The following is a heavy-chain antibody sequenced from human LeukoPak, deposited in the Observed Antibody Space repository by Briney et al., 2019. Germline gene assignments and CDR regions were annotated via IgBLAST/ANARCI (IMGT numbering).Heavy chain of an antibody. J-gene: IGHJ4*02. Sequence: PGGSLRLSCAASGFTFSSYAMSWVRQAPWKGLEWVSAISGSGGSTYYADSVKGRFTISRDNSKNTLYLQMNSLRAEDTAVYYCAKDTSIAARRRSKDLLDYWGQGTLVTVSS. D-gene: IGHD6-6*01. CDR2: ISGSGGST. V-gene: IGHV3-23*01. CDR1: GFTFSSYA. CDR3: AKDTSIAARRRSKDLLDY.